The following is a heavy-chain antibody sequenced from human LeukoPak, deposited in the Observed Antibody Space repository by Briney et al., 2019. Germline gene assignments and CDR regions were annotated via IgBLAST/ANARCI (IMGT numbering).Heavy chain of an antibody. CDR3: ARDSPKNYYYYGMDV. V-gene: IGHV3-11*01. CDR2: ISPGSTTI. Sequence: GGSLRPSCAASGFTLSEYYMSWIRQAPGKGLEWVSYISPGSTTIYYADSVKGRFTISRDNAKNSLYLQMNNLRAEDTAIYYCARDSPKNYYYYGMDVWGQGTTVTVSS. CDR1: GFTLSEYY. J-gene: IGHJ6*02.